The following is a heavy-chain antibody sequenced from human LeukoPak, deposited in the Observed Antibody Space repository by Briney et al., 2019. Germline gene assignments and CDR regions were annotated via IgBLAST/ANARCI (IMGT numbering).Heavy chain of an antibody. D-gene: IGHD2-2*01. J-gene: IGHJ6*03. CDR1: GDFITASY. CDR3: ARTTEGYCSSASCFGFSYSYYMDV. Sequence: SETLSLTCTVSGDFITASYWSWIRQPPGKGLEWIGYIYYSGSTNYNPSLKSRVTISVDTSKNQFSLKLSSVIAADTAVYYCARTTEGYCSSASCFGFSYSYYMDVWGKGTTVTISS. V-gene: IGHV4-59*01. CDR2: IYYSGST.